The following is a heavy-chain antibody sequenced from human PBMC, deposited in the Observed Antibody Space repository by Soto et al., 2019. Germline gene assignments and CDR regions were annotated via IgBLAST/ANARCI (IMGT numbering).Heavy chain of an antibody. V-gene: IGHV3-30-3*01. CDR3: ARGGNSSPRSGYFENYYYGMDV. D-gene: IGHD3-22*01. Sequence: QVQLVESGGGVVQPGRSLRLSCAASGFTFSSYAMHWVRQAPGKGLEWVAVISYDGSNKYYADSVKGRFTISRDNSKNTLYLQMNSLRAEDTAVYYCARGGNSSPRSGYFENYYYGMDVWGQGTTVTVSS. J-gene: IGHJ6*02. CDR1: GFTFSSYA. CDR2: ISYDGSNK.